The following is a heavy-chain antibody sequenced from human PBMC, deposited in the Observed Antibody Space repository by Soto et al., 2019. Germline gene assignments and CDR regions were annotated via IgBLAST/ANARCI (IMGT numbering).Heavy chain of an antibody. D-gene: IGHD4-4*01. V-gene: IGHV3-23*01. CDR3: AKYEITTLGAFDI. J-gene: IGHJ3*02. CDR1: GFTFSSYA. CDR2: MSGSGGNT. Sequence: EVQLLESGGGLVQPGGYLRLSCAASGFTFSSYAMSWVRQAPGKGLAWVSHMSGSGGNTYYADSAKGRFTISRDNSKNTLYLQMNSLRAEDTAVYYCAKYEITTLGAFDIWGQGTLVTVSS.